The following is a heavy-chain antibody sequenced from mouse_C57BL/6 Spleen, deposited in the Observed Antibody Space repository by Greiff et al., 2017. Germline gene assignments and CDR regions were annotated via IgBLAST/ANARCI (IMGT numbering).Heavy chain of an antibody. J-gene: IGHJ2*01. CDR2: IYPGSGST. Sequence: VQLQQPGAELVQPGASVKMSCKASGYTFTSYWITWVKQRPGQGLEWIGDIYPGSGSTNYNEKFKSKATLTVDTSSSTAYMQLSSLTSEDSAVYYCAREGTTVVSDYWGQGTTLTVSS. CDR1: GYTFTSYW. CDR3: AREGTTVVSDY. V-gene: IGHV1-55*01. D-gene: IGHD1-1*01.